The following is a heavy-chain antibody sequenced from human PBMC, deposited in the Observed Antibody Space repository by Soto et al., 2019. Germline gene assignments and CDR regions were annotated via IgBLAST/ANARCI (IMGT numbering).Heavy chain of an antibody. J-gene: IGHJ4*02. CDR1: GYTFTSCC. Sequence: GASVKVSCKASGYTFTSCCISWVRQAPGQGLEWMGWISAYNGNTNYAQKLQGRVTMTTDTSTSTAYMELRSLRSDDTAVYYCARGNRYSSGWYSNYWGQGTLVTVSS. CDR3: ARGNRYSSGWYSNY. CDR2: ISAYNGNT. D-gene: IGHD6-19*01. V-gene: IGHV1-18*01.